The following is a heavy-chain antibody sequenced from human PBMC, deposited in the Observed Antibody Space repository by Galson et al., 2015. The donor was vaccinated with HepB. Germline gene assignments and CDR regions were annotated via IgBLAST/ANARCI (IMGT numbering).Heavy chain of an antibody. J-gene: IGHJ4*02. Sequence: SLSLSCAASGFTFSDYYMSWIRQAPGKGLEWVSYISSSGSTIYYADSVKGRFTISRDNAKNSLYLQMNSLRAEDTAVYYCASAYYYDSSGYYYGYFDYWGQGTLVTVSS. V-gene: IGHV3-11*01. CDR2: ISSSGSTI. D-gene: IGHD3-22*01. CDR1: GFTFSDYY. CDR3: ASAYYYDSSGYYYGYFDY.